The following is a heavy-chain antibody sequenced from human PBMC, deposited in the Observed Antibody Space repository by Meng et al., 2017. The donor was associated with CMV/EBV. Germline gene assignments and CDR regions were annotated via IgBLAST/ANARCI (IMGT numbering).Heavy chain of an antibody. J-gene: IGHJ6*02. CDR1: GYTFTGYY. Sequence: SVKVSCKASGYTFTGYYMHWVRQAPGQGLEWMGWINPNSGGTNYAQKFQGRVTMTRDTSISTAYMELSRLRSDDTAVYYCARDFANEGVYYYDYYYGMDVWGQGTTVTVSS. CDR2: INPNSGGT. V-gene: IGHV1-2*02. CDR3: ARDFANEGVYYYDYYYGMDV. D-gene: IGHD3-10*01.